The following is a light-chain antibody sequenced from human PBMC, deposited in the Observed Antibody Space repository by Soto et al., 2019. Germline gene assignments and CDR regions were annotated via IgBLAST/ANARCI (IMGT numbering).Light chain of an antibody. J-gene: IGKJ1*01. Sequence: AIRMTQSPSSFSASTGDRVTISCRACQGISSYLAWYQQKPGKAPKLLIYAASTLQSGVPSRFSGSGSRTDFTLTISCLQSEDFATYYCQQYYSYPRTFGQGTKVDIK. CDR1: QGISSY. CDR2: AAS. CDR3: QQYYSYPRT. V-gene: IGKV1-8*01.